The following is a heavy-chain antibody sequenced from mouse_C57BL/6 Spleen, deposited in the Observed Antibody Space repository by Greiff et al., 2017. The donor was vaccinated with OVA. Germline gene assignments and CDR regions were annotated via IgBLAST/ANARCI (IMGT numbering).Heavy chain of an antibody. CDR3: ARDTSACSLAY. V-gene: IGHV14-3*01. CDR2: IDPASGNT. CDR1: GFNITNTY. D-gene: IGHD3-2*02. Sequence: DVQLQESVAELVRPGASVKLSCTASGFNITNTYLHWVKQRPEQGLEWIGRIDPASGNTKYAPKFKGKATLTADTSSNTAYLQLSSLTSEDAAVYDCARDTSACSLAYWGQGTPVTVSA. J-gene: IGHJ3*01.